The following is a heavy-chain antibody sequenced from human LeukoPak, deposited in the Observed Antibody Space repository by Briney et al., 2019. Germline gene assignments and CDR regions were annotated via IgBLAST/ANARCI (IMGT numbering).Heavy chain of an antibody. Sequence: GASVKVSCKASGGTFSSYAISWVRQAPGQGLEWMGGIIPIFGTANYAQKFQGRVTITADESTSTAYMELSSLRSEDTAVYYCARVGVVAATHNWFDPWGQGTLVTVSS. D-gene: IGHD2-21*02. CDR1: GGTFSSYA. CDR3: ARVGVVAATHNWFDP. V-gene: IGHV1-69*13. CDR2: IIPIFGTA. J-gene: IGHJ5*02.